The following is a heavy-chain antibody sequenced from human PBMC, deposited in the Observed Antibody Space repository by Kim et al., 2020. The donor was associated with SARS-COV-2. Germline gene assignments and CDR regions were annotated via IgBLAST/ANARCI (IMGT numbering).Heavy chain of an antibody. J-gene: IGHJ6*03. CDR1: GGSISSGDYY. Sequence: SETLSLTCTVSGGSISSGDYYWSWIRQPPGKGLEWIGYIYYSGSTYYNPSLKSRVTISVDTSKNQFSLKLSSVTAADTAVYYCARVRVQTYPNFWDHYYYYMDVWGKGTTVTVSS. D-gene: IGHD3-3*01. CDR3: ARVRVQTYPNFWDHYYYYMDV. CDR2: IYYSGST. V-gene: IGHV4-30-4*01.